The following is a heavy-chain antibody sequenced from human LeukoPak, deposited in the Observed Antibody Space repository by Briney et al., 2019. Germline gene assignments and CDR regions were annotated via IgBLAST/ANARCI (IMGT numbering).Heavy chain of an antibody. Sequence: ASVNVSCKASGYTFIDYHIHWVRQAPGQGLEWMGWINANSGGTKYAQKFQGRVTMTSDTSISTAYMELTRLRSDDTAVYYCARDTSHYDLLTGSRDFYSGVDVWGQGTTVSVSS. J-gene: IGHJ6*02. CDR3: ARDTSHYDLLTGSRDFYSGVDV. CDR1: GYTFIDYH. V-gene: IGHV1-2*02. CDR2: INANSGGT. D-gene: IGHD3-9*01.